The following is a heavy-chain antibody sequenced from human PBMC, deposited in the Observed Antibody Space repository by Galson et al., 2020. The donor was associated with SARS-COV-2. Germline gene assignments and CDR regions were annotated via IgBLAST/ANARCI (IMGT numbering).Heavy chain of an antibody. CDR1: GGSISSGDYY. V-gene: IGHV4-30-4*01. CDR3: ARDRYTSGWYGFDS. Sequence: SETLSLTCTVSGGSISSGDYYWSWIRQPPGKGLEWIGEKDERGSTYYNPSLKSRVTISIDTSKNQFSLKLSSVTAADTAVYYCARDRYTSGWYGFDSWGQGSLVTVSS. CDR2: KDERGST. J-gene: IGHJ4*02. D-gene: IGHD6-19*01.